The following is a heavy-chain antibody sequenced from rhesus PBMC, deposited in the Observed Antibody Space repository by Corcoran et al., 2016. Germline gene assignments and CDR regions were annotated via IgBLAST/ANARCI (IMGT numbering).Heavy chain of an antibody. D-gene: IGHD4-23*01. V-gene: IGHV4S11*01. CDR2: IYGSGSTT. Sequence: QVQLQESGPGLVKPSETLSLTCTVSGGSIRGYYRNWFRQPPGKGLGWIGNIYGSGSTTNYNPSLKSRVTLSVDTSKNQLSLKLSSVTAADTAVYYCARHRRYSNYGLDSWGQGVVVTVSS. CDR3: ARHRRYSNYGLDS. CDR1: GGSIRGYY. J-gene: IGHJ6*01.